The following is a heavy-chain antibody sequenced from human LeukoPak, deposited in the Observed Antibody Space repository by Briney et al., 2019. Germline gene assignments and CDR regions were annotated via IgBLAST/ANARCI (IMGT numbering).Heavy chain of an antibody. CDR3: ARSQWLGDFDY. J-gene: IGHJ4*02. CDR1: GGSISSGNYY. V-gene: IGHV4-31*03. CDR2: IYYNGGT. Sequence: KPSETLSLTCTVSGGSISSGNYYWNWVRQHPGKGLEWIGYIYYNGGTYYNPSLKSRIAISRDTSNNQLSLNLSSVTAADTAIYYCARSQWLGDFDYWGQGTLVTVSS. D-gene: IGHD3-10*01.